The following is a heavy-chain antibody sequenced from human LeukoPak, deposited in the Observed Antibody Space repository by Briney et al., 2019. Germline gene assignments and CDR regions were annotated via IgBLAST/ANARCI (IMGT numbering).Heavy chain of an antibody. CDR1: GFTFSSYG. CDR2: IWYDGSNK. D-gene: IGHD3-22*01. V-gene: IGHV3-33*03. J-gene: IGHJ4*02. Sequence: PGRSLRLSCAASGFTFSSYGMHWVRQAPGKGLEWVAVIWYDGSNKYYADSVKGRFTISRDNAKNSLYLQMNSLRAEDTAVYYCASGLDLYYFDYWGQGTLVTVSS. CDR3: ASGLDLYYFDY.